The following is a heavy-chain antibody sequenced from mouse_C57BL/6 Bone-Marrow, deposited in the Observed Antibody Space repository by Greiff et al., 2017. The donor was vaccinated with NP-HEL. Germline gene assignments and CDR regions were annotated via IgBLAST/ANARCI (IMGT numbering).Heavy chain of an antibody. Sequence: SGSELRSPGSSVKLSCKDFDSEVFPIAYMSWVRQKPGHGFEWIGGILPSIGRTIYGEKFEDKATLDADTLSNTAYVELNSLTSEDSAIYDCARNAYYSNYEGFLGMDYWGQGTSVTVSS. D-gene: IGHD2-5*01. CDR1: DSEVFPIAY. CDR2: ILPSIGRT. J-gene: IGHJ4*01. CDR3: ARNAYYSNYEGFLGMDY. V-gene: IGHV15-2*01.